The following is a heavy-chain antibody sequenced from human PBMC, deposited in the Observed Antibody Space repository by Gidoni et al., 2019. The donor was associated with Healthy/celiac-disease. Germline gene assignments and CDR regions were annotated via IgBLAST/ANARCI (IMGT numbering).Heavy chain of an antibody. CDR2: MNPNSGNT. CDR3: ARLPLYCTNGVCYRDFDY. D-gene: IGHD2-8*01. CDR1: GYTFTSYA. V-gene: IGHV1-8*01. J-gene: IGHJ4*02. Sequence: QVQLVQSGAEVKKPGASVKVSCKASGYTFTSYAINWVRQATGQGLEWMGWMNPNSGNTGYAQKFQGRVTMTRNTSISTAYMELSSLRSEDTAVYYCARLPLYCTNGVCYRDFDYWGQGTLVTVSS.